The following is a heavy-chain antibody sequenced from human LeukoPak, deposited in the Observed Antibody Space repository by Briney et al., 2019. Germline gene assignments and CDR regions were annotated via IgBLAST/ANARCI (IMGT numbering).Heavy chain of an antibody. V-gene: IGHV3-21*01. CDR3: ARLPGYCSTTSCQTPHFDY. CDR1: GFTFSSYS. D-gene: IGHD2-2*01. CDR2: ISSSSSYI. Sequence: PGGSLRLSCAASGFTFSSYSMNWVRQAPGKGLEWVSSISSSSSYIYYADSVKGRFTISRDNAKNSLYLQMNSLRAEDTAVYYCARLPGYCSTTSCQTPHFDYWGQGTLVTVSS. J-gene: IGHJ4*02.